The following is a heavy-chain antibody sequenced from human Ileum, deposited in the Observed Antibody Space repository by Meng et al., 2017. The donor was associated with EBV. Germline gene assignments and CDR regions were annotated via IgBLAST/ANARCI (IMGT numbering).Heavy chain of an antibody. V-gene: IGHV4-39*07. CDR2: IFYRGNT. CDR1: GVLISGSSYY. D-gene: IGHD3-16*01. Sequence: QLRLQESGPGRVKPWETLSLTCTVSGVLISGSSYYWGWIRQPPGKGLEVIGTIFYRGNTYYNPSLESRVTISVDTPKNQFSLRLTSVTAADTAVYYCARHSDYTWGSSGPFPFDTWGQGTLVTVSS. CDR3: ARHSDYTWGSSGPFPFDT. J-gene: IGHJ5*02.